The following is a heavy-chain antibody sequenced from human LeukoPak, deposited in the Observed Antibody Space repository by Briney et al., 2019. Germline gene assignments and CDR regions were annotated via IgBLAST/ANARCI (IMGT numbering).Heavy chain of an antibody. D-gene: IGHD4-17*01. J-gene: IGHJ6*02. Sequence: GGSLRLSCAASGFTFDDYAMHWVRQAPGKGLEWVSGISWNSGSIGYADSVKGRFTISRDNAKNSLYLQMNSLRAEDTALYYCAKSAACGDYPYYYYYGMDVWGQGTTVTVSS. CDR1: GFTFDDYA. CDR2: ISWNSGSI. V-gene: IGHV3-9*01. CDR3: AKSAACGDYPYYYYYGMDV.